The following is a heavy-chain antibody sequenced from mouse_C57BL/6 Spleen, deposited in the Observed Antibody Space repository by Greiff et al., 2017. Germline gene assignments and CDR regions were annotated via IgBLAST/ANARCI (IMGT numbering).Heavy chain of an antibody. V-gene: IGHV3-6*01. CDR2: ISYDGSN. CDR1: GYSITSGYY. J-gene: IGHJ2*01. CDR3: ARGKGSQLVYFDY. Sequence: EESGPGLVKPSQSLSLTCSVTGYSITSGYYWNWIRQFPGNKLEWMGYISYDGSNNYNPSLKNRISITRDTSKNQFFLKLNSVTTEDTATYYCARGKGSQLVYFDYWGQGTTLTVSS.